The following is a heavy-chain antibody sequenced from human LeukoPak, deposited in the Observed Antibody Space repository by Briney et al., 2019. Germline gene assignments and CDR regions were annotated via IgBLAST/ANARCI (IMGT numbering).Heavy chain of an antibody. CDR3: AKDRETTASGTFDF. Sequence: GGSLRLPCAASGFTFNNYGMHYVRQAPGKGLEWVAVISDDGRNKNYADSVKGRFTISRDSSNNTLYLQMNSLRAEDTGVYFCAKDRETTASGTFDFRGQGTLVTVSS. J-gene: IGHJ4*02. D-gene: IGHD6-13*01. V-gene: IGHV3-30*18. CDR1: GFTFNNYG. CDR2: ISDDGRNK.